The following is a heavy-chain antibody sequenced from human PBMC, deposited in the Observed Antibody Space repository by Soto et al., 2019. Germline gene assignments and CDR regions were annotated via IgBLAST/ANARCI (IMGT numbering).Heavy chain of an antibody. Sequence: PGGSLKLSCAASGFTFSSYAMSWVRQAPGKGLEWVSAISGSGGSTYYADSVKGRFTISRDNSKNTLYLQMNSLRAEDTAVYYCAKDTSPWVDILTGYYTYYYGMDVWGQGTTVTVSS. CDR2: ISGSGGST. D-gene: IGHD3-9*01. J-gene: IGHJ6*02. CDR3: AKDTSPWVDILTGYYTYYYGMDV. V-gene: IGHV3-23*01. CDR1: GFTFSSYA.